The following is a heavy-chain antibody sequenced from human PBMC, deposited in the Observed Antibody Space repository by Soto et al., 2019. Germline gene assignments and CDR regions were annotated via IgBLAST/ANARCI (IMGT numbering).Heavy chain of an antibody. CDR2: VSGTGGSA. V-gene: IGHV3-23*01. D-gene: IGHD4-17*01. J-gene: IGHJ4*02. CDR3: ARGSAYSDYDLEY. Sequence: PGGSLTLSCAADGFTFSSYAMTWVRQAPGKGLEWVSGVSGTGGSAYYADSVKGRFTISRDKSTNTLYLHMNSLRAEDTAVYYCARGSAYSDYDLEYWGQGTLVTVSS. CDR1: GFTFSSYA.